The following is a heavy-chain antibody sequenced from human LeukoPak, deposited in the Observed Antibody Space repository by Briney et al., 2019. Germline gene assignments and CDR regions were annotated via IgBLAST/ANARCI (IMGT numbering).Heavy chain of an antibody. CDR2: ISPASKTI. CDR3: ARDRRDYYYDSSGYYDG. Sequence: GGSLRLSCAASVITFSDDSMNWVRQAPGSGLEWVAYISPASKTIKYAASVKGRFTISRDNAKNSLYLQMNSLRAEDTAVYYCARDRRDYYYDSSGYYDGWGQGTLVTVSS. J-gene: IGHJ4*02. CDR1: VITFSDDS. D-gene: IGHD3-22*01. V-gene: IGHV3-48*04.